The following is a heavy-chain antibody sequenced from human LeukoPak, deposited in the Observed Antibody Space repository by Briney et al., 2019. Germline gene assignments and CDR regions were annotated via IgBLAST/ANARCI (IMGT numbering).Heavy chain of an antibody. Sequence: PGGSPRLSCAASGFTFSSYVMHWVRQAPGKGLEWVAVISYDGGNKYYADSVKGRFTISRDNSENTLYLQMNSLRSDDTAVYYCAKDYYDFWSGGYYYYYGMDVWGRGTTVTVSS. D-gene: IGHD3-3*01. CDR3: AKDYYDFWSGGYYYYYGMDV. CDR1: GFTFSSYV. J-gene: IGHJ6*02. CDR2: ISYDGGNK. V-gene: IGHV3-30*18.